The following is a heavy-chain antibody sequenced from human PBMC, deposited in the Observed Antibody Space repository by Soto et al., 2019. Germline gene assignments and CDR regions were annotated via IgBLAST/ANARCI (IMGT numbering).Heavy chain of an antibody. CDR3: ARALAAGTAPWFDP. Sequence: SVKVSCKASGGTFSSYAISWLRQSPGQGLEWMGGIIPIFGTANYAQKFQGRVTITADESTSTAYMELSSLRSEDTAVYYCARALAAGTAPWFDPWGQGTLVTVSS. V-gene: IGHV1-69*13. J-gene: IGHJ5*02. CDR1: GGTFSSYA. CDR2: IIPIFGTA. D-gene: IGHD6-13*01.